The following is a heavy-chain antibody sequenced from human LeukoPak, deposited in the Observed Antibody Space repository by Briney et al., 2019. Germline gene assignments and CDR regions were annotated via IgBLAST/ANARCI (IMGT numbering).Heavy chain of an antibody. V-gene: IGHV3-23*01. CDR1: GFSLRSYA. D-gene: IGHD3-22*01. J-gene: IGHJ4*02. CDR2: IGSGGST. Sequence: QPGGSLRLSCSASGFSLRSYALSWVGQAPGKGLEWVATIGSGGSTFYADSVKGRLTISRDNSKNTVSLQMNSLGAGDTAMYYCARRDSSGYHYFDYWGQGTLVTVSS. CDR3: ARRDSSGYHYFDY.